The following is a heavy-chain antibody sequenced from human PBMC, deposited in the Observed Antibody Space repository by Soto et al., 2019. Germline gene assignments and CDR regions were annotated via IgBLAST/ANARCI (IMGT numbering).Heavy chain of an antibody. J-gene: IGHJ4*02. CDR2: ISHDGSNT. CDR3: AKDAGSTEYFFAS. CDR1: GFTFRTYA. V-gene: IGHV3-30*18. Sequence: QVQVVESGGGVVQPGRSLRLSCAASGFTFRTYAMHWVRQAPGKGLEWVAVISHDGSNTDYGDSVKGRFTISRDNSKSTLSLQMKSLRPEETGVYYCAKDAGSTEYFFASWGQGTLVSVSS.